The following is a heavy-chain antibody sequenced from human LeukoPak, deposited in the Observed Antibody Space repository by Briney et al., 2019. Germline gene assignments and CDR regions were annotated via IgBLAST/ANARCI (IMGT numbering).Heavy chain of an antibody. J-gene: IGHJ5*02. Sequence: SVKVSCKASGGTFSSFAISWVRQAPGQGLEWMGGIIPIFGTANYAQKFQGRVTITADESTSTAYMELSSLRSEDTAVYYCARVRGYYDTYPPHWFDPWGQGTLVTVSS. D-gene: IGHD3-22*01. CDR3: ARVRGYYDTYPPHWFDP. CDR2: IIPIFGTA. CDR1: GGTFSSFA. V-gene: IGHV1-69*13.